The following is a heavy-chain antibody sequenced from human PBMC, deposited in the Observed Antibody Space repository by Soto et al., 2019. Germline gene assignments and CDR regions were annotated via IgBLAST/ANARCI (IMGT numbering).Heavy chain of an antibody. D-gene: IGHD5-18*01. CDR2: IIPIFGTA. J-gene: IGHJ4*02. CDR3: ARQADSYGYDRGDY. Sequence: GASVKVSCKASGGTFSSYAISWVRQAPGQGLEWMGGIIPIFGTANYAQKFQGRVTITADESTSTAYMELSSLRSEDTAVYYCARQADSYGYDRGDYWGQGTLVTVSS. CDR1: GGTFSSYA. V-gene: IGHV1-69*13.